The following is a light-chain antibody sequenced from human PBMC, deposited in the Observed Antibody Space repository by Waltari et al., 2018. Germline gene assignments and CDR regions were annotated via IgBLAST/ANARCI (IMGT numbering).Light chain of an antibody. CDR3: HSRDASGVGGS. J-gene: IGLJ2*01. V-gene: IGLV3-19*01. CDR1: SLRSYY. Sequence: SSELTQDPAVSVAVGQTARITCQGDSLRSYYASWYQQRPGQAPRLVMYDKNNRPSGVPDRFSGSSSHNTASLTITGAQAEDEASYYCHSRDASGVGGSFGGGTKLTVL. CDR2: DKN.